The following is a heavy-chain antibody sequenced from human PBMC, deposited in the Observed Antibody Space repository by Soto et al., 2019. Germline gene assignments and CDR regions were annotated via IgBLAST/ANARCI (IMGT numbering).Heavy chain of an antibody. CDR1: GGSISSYY. Sequence: PSETLSLTCTVSGGSISSYYWSWIRQPPGKGLEWIGYIYYSGSTNYNPSLKSRVTTSVDTSKNQFSLKLSSVTAADTAVYYCARVYCSSTSCTIGVAFDIWGQGTMVTVSS. CDR3: ARVYCSSTSCTIGVAFDI. V-gene: IGHV4-59*01. J-gene: IGHJ3*02. D-gene: IGHD2-2*01. CDR2: IYYSGST.